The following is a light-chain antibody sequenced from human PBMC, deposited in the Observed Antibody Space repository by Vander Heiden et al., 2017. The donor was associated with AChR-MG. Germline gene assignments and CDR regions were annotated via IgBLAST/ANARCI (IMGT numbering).Light chain of an antibody. CDR1: QDWGSH. V-gene: IGKV3-11*01. J-gene: IGKJ5*01. Sequence: EIVLAQSPATLSLSPGERGTLPCSACQDWGSHLVRSKQNPCQAPRLIIDHTSNRATGIPARISGSGSGTDFTLTGTNLETEDFAVWYFHHRSGWPPRGTFGQGTRLE. CDR2: HTS. CDR3: HHRSGWPPRGT.